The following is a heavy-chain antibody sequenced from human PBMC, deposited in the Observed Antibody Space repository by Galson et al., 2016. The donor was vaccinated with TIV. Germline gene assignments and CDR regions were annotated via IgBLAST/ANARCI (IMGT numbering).Heavy chain of an antibody. CDR3: AKDWAKEVVHRQGFFDY. Sequence: SLRLSCAASGFTFSSHAMSWVRQAPGKGLEWVASIRVSGLSTYYADSVKGRFTVSRDNSKNTLYLQMNSLRAEDTAVYFCAKDWAKEVVHRQGFFDYWGQGTLVTVSS. CDR2: IRVSGLST. CDR1: GFTFSSHA. V-gene: IGHV3-23*01. J-gene: IGHJ4*02. D-gene: IGHD2-15*01.